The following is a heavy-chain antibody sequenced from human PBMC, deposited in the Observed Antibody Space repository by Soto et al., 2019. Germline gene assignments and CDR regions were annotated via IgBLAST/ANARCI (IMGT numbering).Heavy chain of an antibody. Sequence: QVQLVESGGGVVQPGRSLRLSCAASGFTFSSYGMHWVRQAPGKGLEWVAVIWYDGSNKYYADSVKGRFTISRDNSKNTLYLQMNSLRAEDTAVYYCARNYYDSSGYYPSSYYFDYWGQGTLDTVSS. V-gene: IGHV3-33*01. D-gene: IGHD3-22*01. CDR3: ARNYYDSSGYYPSSYYFDY. CDR2: IWYDGSNK. CDR1: GFTFSSYG. J-gene: IGHJ4*02.